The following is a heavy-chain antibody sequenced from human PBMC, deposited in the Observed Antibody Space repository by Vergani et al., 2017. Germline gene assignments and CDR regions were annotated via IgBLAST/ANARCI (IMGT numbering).Heavy chain of an antibody. J-gene: IGHJ4*02. CDR2: IIPIFGTA. V-gene: IGHV1-69*18. Sequence: QVQLVQSGAEVKKPGSSVKVSCKASGGTFSSYAISWVRQAPGQGLEWMGRIIPIFGTANYAQKFQGRVTITAEESTSTAYMELSSLRSEDTAVYYCAGVRLGYSGYDAVLSASLPMVYWGQGTLVTVSS. CDR3: AGVRLGYSGYDAVLSASLPMVY. D-gene: IGHD5-12*01. CDR1: GGTFSSYA.